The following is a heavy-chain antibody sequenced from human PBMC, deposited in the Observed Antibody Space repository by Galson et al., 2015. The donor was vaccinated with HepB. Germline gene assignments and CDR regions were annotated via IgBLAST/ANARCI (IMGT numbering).Heavy chain of an antibody. J-gene: IGHJ4*02. CDR3: ARPLSSGWFVFAS. V-gene: IGHV3-21*01. D-gene: IGHD6-19*01. CDR2: ISSDSHFI. Sequence: SLRLSCAASGFNFNTYSVNWVRQAPGKGLEWVSSISSDSHFIYYADSVKGRFTVPRDNAKSSLHLHMNNLRAEDTAIYYCARPLSSGWFVFASWGPGTLVTVSS. CDR1: GFNFNTYS.